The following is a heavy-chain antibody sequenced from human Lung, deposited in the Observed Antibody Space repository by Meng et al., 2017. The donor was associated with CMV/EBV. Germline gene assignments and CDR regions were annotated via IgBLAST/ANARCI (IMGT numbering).Heavy chain of an antibody. Sequence: ASXXVSXKASGYTFTAYYLHWVRQAPGQGLEWMGWINPNTGGTNYAQKFQGRVTMTRDTSISTAYMELSRLRSDDTAVYYCARDVRRSSSSGVDYWGQGTLVTVSS. D-gene: IGHD6-13*01. CDR1: GYTFTAYY. CDR2: INPNTGGT. V-gene: IGHV1-2*02. CDR3: ARDVRRSSSSGVDY. J-gene: IGHJ4*02.